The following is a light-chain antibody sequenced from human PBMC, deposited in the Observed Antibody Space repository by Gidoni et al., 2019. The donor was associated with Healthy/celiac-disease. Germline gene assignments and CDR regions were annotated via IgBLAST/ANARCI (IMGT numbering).Light chain of an antibody. Sequence: EIVLTQSPGTLSLSPGERATLSCRASQTVSSNYLAWYQQQPGQAPRLLIYGASSRATGIPDRFTGSGSGTDFTLTISRLEPEDFAVYYCQQYGSSPGTFGQGTKVEIK. CDR3: QQYGSSPGT. CDR1: QTVSSNY. J-gene: IGKJ1*01. V-gene: IGKV3-20*01. CDR2: GAS.